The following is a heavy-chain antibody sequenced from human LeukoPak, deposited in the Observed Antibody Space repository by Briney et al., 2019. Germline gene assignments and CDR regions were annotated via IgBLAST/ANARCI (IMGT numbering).Heavy chain of an antibody. V-gene: IGHV4-34*01. CDR3: ASLRLWFGES. CDR1: GGSFSGYY. CDR2: INHSGST. J-gene: IGHJ5*02. D-gene: IGHD3-10*01. Sequence: SETLSLTCAVYGGSFSGYYWSWIRQPPGKGLEWIGEINHSGSTNYNPSLKSRVTISVDTSKNQFSLKLSSVTAADTAVYYCASLRLWFGESWGQGTLVTVSP.